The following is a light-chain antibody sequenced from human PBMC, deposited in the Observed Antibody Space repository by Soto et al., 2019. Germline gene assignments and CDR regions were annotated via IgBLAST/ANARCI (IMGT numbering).Light chain of an antibody. CDR2: EVN. CDR1: SSDVGGSNL. Sequence: QSVLTQPPSASGSPGQPVTISCTGTSSDVGGSNLVSWYQQHPGKAPKLLIFEVNKRPSGVPDRFSGSKSGNTASLTVSGLQAEDEGDYYCSSYAGNTYPYVFGTGTKVTV. V-gene: IGLV2-8*01. CDR3: SSYAGNTYPYV. J-gene: IGLJ1*01.